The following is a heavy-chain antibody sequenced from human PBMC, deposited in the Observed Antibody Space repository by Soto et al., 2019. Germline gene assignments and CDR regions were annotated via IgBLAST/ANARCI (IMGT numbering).Heavy chain of an antibody. Sequence: SVKVSWKASGGTFSSYAISWVRQAPGQGLEWMGGIIPIFGTANYAQKFQGRVTITADESTSTAYMELSSLRSEDTAVYHCARAVVVVPAAISYYYYYGMDVWGQGTTVTV. V-gene: IGHV1-69*13. CDR1: GGTFSSYA. CDR2: IIPIFGTA. D-gene: IGHD2-2*01. CDR3: ARAVVVVPAAISYYYYYGMDV. J-gene: IGHJ6*02.